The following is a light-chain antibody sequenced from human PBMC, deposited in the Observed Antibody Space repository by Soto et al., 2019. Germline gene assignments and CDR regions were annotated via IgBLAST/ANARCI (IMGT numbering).Light chain of an antibody. J-gene: IGKJ1*01. Sequence: DIQMTQSPSSLSASVGDRVTITCRASQGISNNLAGYQQKRGKVPKLLIYAASTLQSGVPSRFSGSGSGTDFTLTIRSLKTEDVVTYCCKKYNRAPRTFGQGTKVEIK. CDR2: AAS. CDR1: QGISNN. CDR3: KKYNRAPRT. V-gene: IGKV1-27*01.